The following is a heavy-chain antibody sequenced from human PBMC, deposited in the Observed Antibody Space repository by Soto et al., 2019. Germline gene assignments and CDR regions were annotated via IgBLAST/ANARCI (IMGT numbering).Heavy chain of an antibody. Sequence: GSLRLSCAASGFTFSSYAMSWVRQAPGKGLEWVSAISGSGGSTYYADSVKGRFTISRDNSKNTLYLQMNSLRAEDTAVYYCAKVGIAVAGNNYYFDYWGQGTLVTVSS. CDR3: AKVGIAVAGNNYYFDY. CDR2: ISGSGGST. J-gene: IGHJ4*02. D-gene: IGHD6-19*01. CDR1: GFTFSSYA. V-gene: IGHV3-23*01.